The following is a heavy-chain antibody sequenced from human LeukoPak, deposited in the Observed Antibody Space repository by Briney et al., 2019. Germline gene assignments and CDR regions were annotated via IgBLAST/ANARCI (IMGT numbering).Heavy chain of an antibody. D-gene: IGHD3-22*01. Sequence: PGGSLRLSCAASGFTFSSYSMNWVRQAPGKGLEWVSSISSSSSYIYYADSVKGRFTISRDNAKNSLYLQMNSLRAEDSAVYYCARDYYDSSGYSSPIDYWGQGTLVTVFS. V-gene: IGHV3-21*01. CDR3: ARDYYDSSGYSSPIDY. CDR1: GFTFSSYS. J-gene: IGHJ4*02. CDR2: ISSSSSYI.